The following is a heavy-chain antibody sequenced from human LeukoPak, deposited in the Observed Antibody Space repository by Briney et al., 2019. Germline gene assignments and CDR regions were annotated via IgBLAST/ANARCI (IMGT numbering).Heavy chain of an antibody. CDR1: GFTFSSYA. Sequence: PGRSLRLSCAASGFTFSSYAMHWVRQAPGKGLEWVAVISYDGSNKYYADSVKGRFTISRDNSKNTLYLQMNSLRAEDTAVYYCARELARFGELLYTFDYWGQGTLVTVSS. D-gene: IGHD3-10*01. V-gene: IGHV3-30-3*01. CDR2: ISYDGSNK. J-gene: IGHJ4*02. CDR3: ARELARFGELLYTFDY.